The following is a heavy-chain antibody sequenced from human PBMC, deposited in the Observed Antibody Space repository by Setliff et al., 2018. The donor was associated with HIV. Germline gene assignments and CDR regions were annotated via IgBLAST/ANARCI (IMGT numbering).Heavy chain of an antibody. CDR3: ARTTTAD. V-gene: IGHV1-2*06. CDR2: INPKSGDT. CDR1: GYTFIAYY. J-gene: IGHJ4*02. Sequence: ASVKVSCKASGYTFIAYYIHWVRQAPGQRLEWMGQINPKSGDTDYAQKFQGRVTLTRDTSITTTYMELSSLSSDDTAVYYCARTTTADWGQGTMVTVSS. D-gene: IGHD4-17*01.